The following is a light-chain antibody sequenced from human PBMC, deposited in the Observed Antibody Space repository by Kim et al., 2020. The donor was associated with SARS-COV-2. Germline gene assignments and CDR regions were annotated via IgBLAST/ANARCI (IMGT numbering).Light chain of an antibody. CDR2: AAS. V-gene: IGKV1-39*01. CDR1: QSINNY. CDR3: QHSYSTPRT. Sequence: ASVGDRVTITRRASQSINNYLSWYQQKPGKAPNLLIYAASSLQSGVPSRFSGSGSGTDFTLTISSLQPEDFATYYCQHSYSTPRTFGQGTKVDIK. J-gene: IGKJ1*01.